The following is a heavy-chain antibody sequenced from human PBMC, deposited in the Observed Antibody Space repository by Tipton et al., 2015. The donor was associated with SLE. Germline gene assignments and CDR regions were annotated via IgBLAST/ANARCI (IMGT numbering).Heavy chain of an antibody. V-gene: IGHV5-10-1*01. J-gene: IGHJ3*02. CDR1: GYSFTSYW. CDR2: IDPSDSYT. Sequence: VQLVQSGAEVKKPGESLRISCKGSGYSFTSYWISWVRQMPGKGLEWMGRIDPSDSYTNYSPSFQGHVTISADKSISTAYLQWSSLKASDTAMYYCARPGVIVGATLALDIEGQGRMFTVSS. CDR3: ARPGVIVGATLALDI. D-gene: IGHD1-26*01.